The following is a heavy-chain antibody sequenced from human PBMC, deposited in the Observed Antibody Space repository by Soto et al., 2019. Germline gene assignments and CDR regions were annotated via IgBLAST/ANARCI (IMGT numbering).Heavy chain of an antibody. CDR1: GYTFTSYA. CDR2: INAGNGNT. CDR3: ARATRISSIAAAGWFDP. J-gene: IGHJ5*02. D-gene: IGHD6-13*01. V-gene: IGHV1-3*01. Sequence: ASVKVSCKASGYTFTSYAMHWVRQAPGQRLEWMGWINAGNGNTKYSQKFQGRVTITRETSASTAYMELSSLRSEDTAVYYCARATRISSIAAAGWFDPWGQGTLVTVSS.